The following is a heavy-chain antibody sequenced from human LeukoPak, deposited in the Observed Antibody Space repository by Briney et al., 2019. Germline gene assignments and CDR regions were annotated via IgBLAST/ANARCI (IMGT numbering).Heavy chain of an antibody. Sequence: SETLSLTCTVSGGAISGFYGSWIRQPPGQGLEWIGDIYYSGSTNYNPSLKSRVTISVDAPKNQFSLKLSSVTAADTAIYYCARHSSYGHFDYWGQGTLVTVSS. J-gene: IGHJ4*02. CDR2: IYYSGST. CDR3: ARHSSYGHFDY. D-gene: IGHD3-10*01. V-gene: IGHV4-59*08. CDR1: GGAISGFY.